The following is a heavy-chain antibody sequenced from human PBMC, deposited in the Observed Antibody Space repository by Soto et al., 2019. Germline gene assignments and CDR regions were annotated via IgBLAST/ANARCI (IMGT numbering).Heavy chain of an antibody. D-gene: IGHD5-18*01. J-gene: IGHJ4*02. CDR2: ISSSSSYI. CDR1: GFTFSSYS. V-gene: IGHV3-21*01. Sequence: EVHLVESGGGLVKPGGSLILSCAASGFTFSSYSMNWVRQAPGKGLEWVSSISSSSSYIYYADSVKGRFTISRDNAKNSLYLQMNSLRAEDTAVYYCARSWLGYSYCSTPDYWGQGTLVTVSS. CDR3: ARSWLGYSYCSTPDY.